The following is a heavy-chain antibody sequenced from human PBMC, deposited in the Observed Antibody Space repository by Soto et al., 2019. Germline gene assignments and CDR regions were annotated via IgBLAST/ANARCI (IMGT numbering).Heavy chain of an antibody. CDR1: GFTFSSYG. V-gene: IGHV3-30*18. Sequence: QVQLVESGGGVVQPGRSLRLSCAASGFTFSSYGMHWVRQAPGKGLEWVAVISYDGSNKYYADSVKGRFTISRDNSKNTLYLQMNSLRAEDTAVYYCAKDPAPHYDVWSGYNDYWGQGTLVTVSS. D-gene: IGHD3-3*01. J-gene: IGHJ4*02. CDR2: ISYDGSNK. CDR3: AKDPAPHYDVWSGYNDY.